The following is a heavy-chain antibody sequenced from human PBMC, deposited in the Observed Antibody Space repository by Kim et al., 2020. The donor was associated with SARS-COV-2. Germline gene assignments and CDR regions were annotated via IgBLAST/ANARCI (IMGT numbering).Heavy chain of an antibody. CDR1: GFTFSSYG. Sequence: GGSLRLSCAASGFTFSSYGMHWVRQAPGMGLEWVAVISYDGSNKYYADSVKGRFTISRDNSKNTLSLHMNSLRAEGTAVYYSARWAAAMNYFGMDVCGQG. J-gene: IGHJ6*02. V-gene: IGHV3-33*05. D-gene: IGHD2-2*01. CDR3: ARWAAAMNYFGMDV. CDR2: ISYDGSNK.